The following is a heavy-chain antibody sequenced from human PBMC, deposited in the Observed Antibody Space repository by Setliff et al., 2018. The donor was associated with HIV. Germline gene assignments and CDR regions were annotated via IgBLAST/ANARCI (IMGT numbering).Heavy chain of an antibody. CDR3: ARGMGGSQVGGDAFDI. CDR2: IYDSGST. D-gene: IGHD1-26*01. CDR1: GYSISSGYY. J-gene: IGHJ3*02. Sequence: SETLSLTCAVSGYSISSGYYWGWIRQPPGKGLEWIGSIYDSGSTHNHPSLKSRVTISVDTSKNHFSLKLSSVTAADTSVYYCARGMGGSQVGGDAFDIWGQGTTFTVSS. V-gene: IGHV4-38-2*01.